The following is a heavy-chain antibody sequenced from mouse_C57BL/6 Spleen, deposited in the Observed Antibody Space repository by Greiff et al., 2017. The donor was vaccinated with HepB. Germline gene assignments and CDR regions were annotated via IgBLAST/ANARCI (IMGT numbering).Heavy chain of an antibody. CDR1: GFTFSDYG. J-gene: IGHJ3*01. CDR3: ASGYDYDDGAGFAY. V-gene: IGHV5-17*01. D-gene: IGHD2-4*01. Sequence: DVQLVESGGGLVKPGGSLKLSCAASGFTFSDYGMHWVRQAPEKGLEWVAYISSGSSTIYYADTVKGRFTISRDNAKNTRFLQMTSLRSEDTAMDYCASGYDYDDGAGFAYWVQETLVTVAA. CDR2: ISSGSSTI.